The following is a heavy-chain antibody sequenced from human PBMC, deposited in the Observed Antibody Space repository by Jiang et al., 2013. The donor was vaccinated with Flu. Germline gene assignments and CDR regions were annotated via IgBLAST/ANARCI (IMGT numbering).Heavy chain of an antibody. J-gene: IGHJ4*02. CDR3: ARAGRMGRVFDY. D-gene: IGHD3-10*01. CDR2: IDPSGSST. CDR1: GYTFTTYY. V-gene: IGHV1-46*01. Sequence: CKASGYTFTTYYIHWVRQAPGQGLEWMGVIDPSGSSTRYPQNFQGRVTMTSDTSTSTVYMDLSSLISEDTSVYYCARAGRMGRVFDYWGQGTLVTVSS.